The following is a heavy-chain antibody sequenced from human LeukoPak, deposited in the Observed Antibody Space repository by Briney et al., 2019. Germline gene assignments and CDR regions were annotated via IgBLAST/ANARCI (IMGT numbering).Heavy chain of an antibody. CDR1: GGSFSGYY. Sequence: SETLSLTCAVYGGSFSGYYWSWIRQPPGKGLEWIGEINHSGSTNYNPSLKSRVTISVDTSKNQFFLNLSSVSAADTAVYYCARHEHSSSWSPPEYVDLWGRGTLVTVSS. V-gene: IGHV4-34*01. D-gene: IGHD6-13*01. J-gene: IGHJ2*01. CDR2: INHSGST. CDR3: ARHEHSSSWSPPEYVDL.